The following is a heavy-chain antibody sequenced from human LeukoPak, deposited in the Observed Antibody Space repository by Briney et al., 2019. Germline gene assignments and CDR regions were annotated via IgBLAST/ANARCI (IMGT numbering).Heavy chain of an antibody. CDR1: GGSFRTYY. V-gene: IGHV4-59*08. CDR2: LYYNGSP. CDR3: ARHGSDWAFDF. D-gene: IGHD6-19*01. Sequence: SSETLSLTCTVTGGSFRTYYWSWIRQSPGKGLEWIGYLYYNGSPNYNPSLRSRVTMSIDTSKNQFSLNLSSVTAADTAVFYCARHGSDWAFDFWGRGTLVTASS. J-gene: IGHJ4*02.